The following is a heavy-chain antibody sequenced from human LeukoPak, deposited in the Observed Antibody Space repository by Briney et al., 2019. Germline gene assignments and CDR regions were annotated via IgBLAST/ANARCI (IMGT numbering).Heavy chain of an antibody. CDR2: IKQDGSEK. J-gene: IGHJ4*02. V-gene: IGHV3-7*01. CDR3: ARDWGELGYCSGGSCYGPYFDY. Sequence: GGSLRLSCAASGFTFSSYWMSWVRQAPGKGLEWVANIKQDGSEKYYVDSVKGRFTISRDNAKNSLYLQMNSLRAEDTAVYYCARDWGELGYCSGGSCYGPYFDYWGQGTLVTVSS. D-gene: IGHD2-15*01. CDR1: GFTFSSYW.